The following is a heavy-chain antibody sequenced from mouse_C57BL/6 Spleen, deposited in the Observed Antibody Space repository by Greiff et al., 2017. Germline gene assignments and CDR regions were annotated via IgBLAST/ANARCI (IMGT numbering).Heavy chain of an antibody. CDR3: ARWRFDV. CDR1: GYAISSYW. Sequence: VQLQQSGAELVKPGASVKISCKASGYAISSYWMYWVKQRPGKGLVWIGQIYPGDGDTNYNGEFKGKDTLTADKSSSTAYMQLSSLTSEDSAVYFCARWRFDVWGTGTTVTVSS. V-gene: IGHV1-80*01. J-gene: IGHJ1*03. CDR2: IYPGDGDT.